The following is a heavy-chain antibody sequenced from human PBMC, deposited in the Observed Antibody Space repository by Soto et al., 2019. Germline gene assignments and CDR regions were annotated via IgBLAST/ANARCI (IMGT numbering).Heavy chain of an antibody. J-gene: IGHJ3*02. CDR3: AKDLKVTMIVVVLAFDI. Sequence: PGGSLRLSCEVSGFTLTNYAMSWVRQAPGKGLEWVSQISASGDRTYYADSVKGRFTISRDNSKNTLYLQMNSLRAEDTAVYYCAKDLKVTMIVVVLAFDIWGQGTMVTVSS. CDR1: GFTLTNYA. CDR2: ISASGDRT. D-gene: IGHD3-22*01. V-gene: IGHV3-23*01.